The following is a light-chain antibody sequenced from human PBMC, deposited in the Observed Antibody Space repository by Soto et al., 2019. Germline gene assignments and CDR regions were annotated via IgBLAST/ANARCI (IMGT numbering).Light chain of an antibody. J-gene: IGKJ2*02. CDR2: GAS. CDR3: QQYGNSPST. CDR1: QSVSGSY. V-gene: IGKV3-20*01. Sequence: EVVLTQSPGTLSLSPGERATLSCRASQSVSGSYLAWYQQKPGQAPRLLIYGASSGATGIPDRFSGSGSGTDFTLTSSRLEPEDFAVYYCQQYGNSPSTFGQGTKLEIK.